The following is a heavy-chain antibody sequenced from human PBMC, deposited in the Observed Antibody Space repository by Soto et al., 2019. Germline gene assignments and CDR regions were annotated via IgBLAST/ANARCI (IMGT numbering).Heavy chain of an antibody. CDR1: GASVSSGDSY. Sequence: QVHLQESGPGLVKPSQTLSLTCSVSGASVSSGDSYWSWIRQTPGKALEWIGYMSFNGYSNYSPSLKSRFTMSVDTSKTQCYLRLSSVTAADTAVYYCVRGGNPYHYDTSGPGTFDKWGQGTLVTVSS. J-gene: IGHJ4*02. CDR2: MSFNGYS. V-gene: IGHV4-30-4*01. CDR3: VRGGNPYHYDTSGPGTFDK. D-gene: IGHD3-22*01.